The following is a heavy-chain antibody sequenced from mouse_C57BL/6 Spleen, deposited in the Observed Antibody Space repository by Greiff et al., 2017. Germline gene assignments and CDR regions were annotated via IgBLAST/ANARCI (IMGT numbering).Heavy chain of an antibody. J-gene: IGHJ1*03. D-gene: IGHD1-1*01. Sequence: EVHLVESGGGLVKPGGSLQLSCAASGFTFSDYGMHWVRQAPEKGLEWVAYISSGSSTIYYADTVKGRFTISRDNAKNTLFLQMTSPRSEDTAMYYCARGRYYDGSSPWYLDVWGTGTTVTDSS. V-gene: IGHV5-17*01. CDR1: GFTFSDYG. CDR3: ARGRYYDGSSPWYLDV. CDR2: ISSGSSTI.